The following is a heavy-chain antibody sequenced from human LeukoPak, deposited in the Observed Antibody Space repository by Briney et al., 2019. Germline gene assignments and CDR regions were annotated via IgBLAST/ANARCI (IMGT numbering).Heavy chain of an antibody. CDR3: ARERLSGYSYGREFYFDY. Sequence: PGGSLRLSCAASGFTVSSNYMSWVRQAPGKGLEWVSVIYSGGSTYYADSVKGRFTISRDNSKNTLYLQMNSLRAEDTAVYYCARERLSGYSYGREFYFDYWGQGTLATVSS. D-gene: IGHD5-18*01. CDR1: GFTVSSNY. V-gene: IGHV3-53*01. J-gene: IGHJ4*02. CDR2: IYSGGST.